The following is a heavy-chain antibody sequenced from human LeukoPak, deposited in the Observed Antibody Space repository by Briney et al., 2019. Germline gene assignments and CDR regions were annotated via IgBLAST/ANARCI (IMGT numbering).Heavy chain of an antibody. Sequence: GGSLRPSCAPSGSTFSASYTSWIRKAPGKGLEWVSYISSTGSAIYYADYVEGRFTISRDNAKNSLYLQMNSLRAEDTAVYYCARRSGSYRNFDFWGQGTLVTVSS. J-gene: IGHJ4*02. CDR1: GSTFSASY. CDR3: ARRSGSYRNFDF. D-gene: IGHD1-26*01. CDR2: ISSTGSAI. V-gene: IGHV3-11*01.